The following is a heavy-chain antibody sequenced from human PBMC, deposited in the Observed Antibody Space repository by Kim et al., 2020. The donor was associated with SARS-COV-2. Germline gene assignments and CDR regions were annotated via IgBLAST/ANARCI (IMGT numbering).Heavy chain of an antibody. Sequence: SETLSLTCTVSGGSISSGGYSWTWIRQHPGKGLEWIGYIYYSGSTYYNPSLKSRVTISVDTSKNQFSLKLSSVTAADTAVYYCARAGRYGMDVWGQGTT. CDR2: IYYSGST. J-gene: IGHJ6*02. CDR1: GGSISSGGYS. V-gene: IGHV4-31*03. CDR3: ARAGRYGMDV. D-gene: IGHD3-10*01.